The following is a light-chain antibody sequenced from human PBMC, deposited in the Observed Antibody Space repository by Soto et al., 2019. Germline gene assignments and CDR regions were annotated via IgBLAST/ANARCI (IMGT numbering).Light chain of an antibody. CDR3: CSFSSADSSVV. J-gene: IGLJ2*01. Sequence: QSALTQSASVSGSPGQSITISCTGTSGDVETYNLVSWYQHLPGKAPKLMIYEVDKRPSGISNRFSGSKSGNTASLTISRLQPEDEAHYYCCSFSSADSSVVFGGGTKLTVL. V-gene: IGLV2-23*02. CDR2: EVD. CDR1: SGDVETYNL.